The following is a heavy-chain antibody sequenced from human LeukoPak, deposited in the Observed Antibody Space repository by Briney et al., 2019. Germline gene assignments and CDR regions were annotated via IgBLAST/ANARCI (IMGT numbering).Heavy chain of an antibody. J-gene: IGHJ4*02. CDR2: ISYDGSNK. V-gene: IGHV3-30-3*01. CDR1: GFTFSSYA. CDR3: ARVRITMVRGP. Sequence: GGSLRLSCAASGFTFSSYAMHWVRQAPGKGLEWVAVISYDGSNKYYADSVKGRFTISRDNAKNSLYLQMNSLRAEDTAVYYCARVRITMVRGPWGQGTLVTVSS. D-gene: IGHD3-10*01.